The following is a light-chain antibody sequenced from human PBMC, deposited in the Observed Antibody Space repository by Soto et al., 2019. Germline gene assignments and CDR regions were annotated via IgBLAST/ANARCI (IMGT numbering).Light chain of an antibody. CDR2: GAS. CDR3: QPYNNRPPFT. V-gene: IGKV3-15*01. Sequence: EIVITQTPATLSVSPGERATLSCRASQSVSSSLAWYQQKHGQAPRLLIYGASTRATGIPARFSGSGSGTEFTLTISSLQSEDFAVYYCQPYNNRPPFTFGPGTKVDIK. CDR1: QSVSSS. J-gene: IGKJ3*01.